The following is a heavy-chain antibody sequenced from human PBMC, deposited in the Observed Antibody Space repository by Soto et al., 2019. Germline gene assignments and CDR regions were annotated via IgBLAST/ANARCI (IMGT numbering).Heavy chain of an antibody. CDR2: INPNSGGT. V-gene: IGHV1-2*02. Sequence: ASVKVSCKASGYTFTGYYMHWVRQAPGQGLEWMGWINPNSGGTNYAQKFQGRVTMTRDTSISTAYMELSRLRSDDTAVYYCARWGSSSWYVDYYYGMDVWGQGXTVTVYS. CDR1: GYTFTGYY. D-gene: IGHD6-13*01. J-gene: IGHJ6*02. CDR3: ARWGSSSWYVDYYYGMDV.